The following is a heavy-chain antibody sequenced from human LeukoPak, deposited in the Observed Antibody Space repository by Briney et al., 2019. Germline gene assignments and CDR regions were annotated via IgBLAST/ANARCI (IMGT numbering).Heavy chain of an antibody. CDR2: IYYSGTT. D-gene: IGHD6-19*01. CDR3: TKATQWLAFNF. J-gene: IGHJ4*02. V-gene: IGHV4-59*02. CDR1: VGSVRSHF. Sequence: SETLSLTCTVAVGSVRSHFWSWMRQPPGRGLEWIGNIYYSGTTNYSPSLDRRVTISLDPSKHQVSLQLTSVTAADTAVYYCTKATQWLAFNFWGRGILVTVSS.